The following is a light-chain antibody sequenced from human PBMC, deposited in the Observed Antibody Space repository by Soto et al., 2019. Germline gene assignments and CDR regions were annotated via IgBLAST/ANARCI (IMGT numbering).Light chain of an antibody. CDR3: QQYGSYSRT. J-gene: IGKJ1*01. CDR1: QSLSSW. Sequence: DIQMTQSPSTLSASVVDRFTITFRASQSLSSWLAWYQQKPGKAPKLLIYDASSLESGVPARFSGSGSATDFTLSISSLQPDDFATYYCQQYGSYSRTFGQGTRWIS. V-gene: IGKV1-5*01. CDR2: DAS.